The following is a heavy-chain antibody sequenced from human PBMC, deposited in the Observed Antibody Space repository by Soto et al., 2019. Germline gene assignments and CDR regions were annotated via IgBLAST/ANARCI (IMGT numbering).Heavy chain of an antibody. CDR1: GGSFSGYY. Sequence: SPTLSLPCAVYGGSFSGYYWSWIRQPPGKGLEWIGEINHSGSTNYNPSLKSRVTISVDTSKNQFSLKLSSVTAADTAVYYCARTAAAGTEWGQGTLVTVSS. J-gene: IGHJ4*02. D-gene: IGHD6-13*01. CDR3: ARTAAAGTE. CDR2: INHSGST. V-gene: IGHV4-34*01.